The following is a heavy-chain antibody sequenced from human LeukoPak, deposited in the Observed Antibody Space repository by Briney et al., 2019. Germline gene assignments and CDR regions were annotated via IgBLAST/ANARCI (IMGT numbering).Heavy chain of an antibody. V-gene: IGHV3-30-3*01. CDR1: GFTFSSYA. CDR2: ISYDGSNK. J-gene: IGHJ4*02. D-gene: IGHD3-16*02. CDR3: ARGLLRLGELSLYRY. Sequence: GGSLRLSYAASGFTFSSYAMHWVRQAPGKGLEWVAVISYDGSNKYYADSVKGRFTISRDNSKNTLYLQMNSLRAEDTAVYYCARGLLRLGELSLYRYWGQGTLVTVSS.